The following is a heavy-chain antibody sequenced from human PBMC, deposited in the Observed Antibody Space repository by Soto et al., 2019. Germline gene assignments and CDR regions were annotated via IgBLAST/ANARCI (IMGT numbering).Heavy chain of an antibody. CDR2: MNPINGAT. V-gene: IGHV1-8*02. J-gene: IGHJ6*02. CDR3: GRGPSPRAPAGGTPYYYAMDV. CDR1: GYDFTAYD. D-gene: IGHD6-13*01. Sequence: ASVKVSCKASGYDFTAYDINWVRQASGQGLEWMGWMNPINGATGSARRFQGRVSMTRNTATGTAYLELTSLRSDDSAVYYCGRGPSPRAPAGGTPYYYAMDVWGQGTTVTAP.